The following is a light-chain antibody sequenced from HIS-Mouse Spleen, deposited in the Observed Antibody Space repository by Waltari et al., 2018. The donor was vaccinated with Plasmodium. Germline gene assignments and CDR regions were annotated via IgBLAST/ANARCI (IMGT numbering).Light chain of an antibody. CDR1: KFGDKY. V-gene: IGLV3-1*01. J-gene: IGLJ2*01. CDR3: QACDSSTAWV. Sequence: SYELTPPPSFSVSPGRTASITCSGDKFGDKYVCWYQQKPGQSPVLVIYHESKRPSGIPGRFAGSDSGNKATLTISGTQAMDEADYYCQACDSSTAWVFGGGTKLTVL. CDR2: HES.